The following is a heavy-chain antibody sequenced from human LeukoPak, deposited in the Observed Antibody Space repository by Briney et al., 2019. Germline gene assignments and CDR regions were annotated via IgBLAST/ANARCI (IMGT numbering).Heavy chain of an antibody. Sequence: GGSLRLSCAASGFTFSSYAMSWVRQAPGKGLEWVSAISGSSSSTYYADSVKGRFTISRDNSKNTLYLQMNSLRADDTAVYYCAKRGFGYYFDYWGQGTLVTVSS. V-gene: IGHV3-23*01. CDR3: AKRGFGYYFDY. J-gene: IGHJ4*02. CDR2: ISGSSSST. D-gene: IGHD3-10*01. CDR1: GFTFSSYA.